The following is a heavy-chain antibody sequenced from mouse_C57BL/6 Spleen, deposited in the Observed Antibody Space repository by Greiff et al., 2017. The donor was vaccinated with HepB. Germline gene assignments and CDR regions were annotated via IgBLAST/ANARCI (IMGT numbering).Heavy chain of an antibody. CDR1: GFSLTSYA. CDR2: IWTGGGT. D-gene: IGHD1-1*01. CDR3: ARNPTVRGYWYFDV. J-gene: IGHJ1*03. V-gene: IGHV2-9-1*01. Sequence: VKLMESGPGLVAPSQSLSITCTVSGFSLTSYAISWVRQPPGKGLEWLGVIWTGGGTNYNSALKSRLSISKDNSKSQVFLKMNSLQTDDTARYYCARNPTVRGYWYFDVWGTGTTVTVSS.